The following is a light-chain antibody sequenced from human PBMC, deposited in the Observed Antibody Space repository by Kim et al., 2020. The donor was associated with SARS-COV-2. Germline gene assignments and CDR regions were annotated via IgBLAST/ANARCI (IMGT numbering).Light chain of an antibody. Sequence: ASVGDRVTITCRASQTIVNYLNWYQQKPGKAPKLLIYAASSLQGGVPSRFSGSGSGTDFTLTISSLQPEDFATYYCQQSYTTPRTFGGGTKVDIK. CDR3: QQSYTTPRT. CDR1: QTIVNY. J-gene: IGKJ4*01. CDR2: AAS. V-gene: IGKV1-39*01.